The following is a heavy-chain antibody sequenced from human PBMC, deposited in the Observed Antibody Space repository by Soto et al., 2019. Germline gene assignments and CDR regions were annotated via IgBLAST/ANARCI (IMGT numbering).Heavy chain of an antibody. J-gene: IGHJ4*02. Sequence: QVQLQQWGAGLLKPSETLSLTCAVYGGSFSGYYWSWIRQPPGKGREWIGEINHSGSTNYTPSLKSRVTTSVDTSTNQFSLKLSSVPAADTAVYYCARGRGVAVAGTFYFDYWGQGTLVTVSS. D-gene: IGHD6-19*01. CDR1: GGSFSGYY. V-gene: IGHV4-34*01. CDR3: ARGRGVAVAGTFYFDY. CDR2: INHSGST.